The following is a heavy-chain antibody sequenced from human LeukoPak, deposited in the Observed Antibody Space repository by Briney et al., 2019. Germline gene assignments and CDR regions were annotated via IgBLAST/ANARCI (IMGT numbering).Heavy chain of an antibody. Sequence: PGGSLRLSCAACGFTFSSYDMHWVRQATGKGLEWVSAIGTAGDTYYPGSVKGRFTISRENAKNSLYLQMNSLRAGDTAVYYCAKDAGSYWRFDYWGQGTLVTVSS. D-gene: IGHD1-26*01. J-gene: IGHJ4*02. CDR2: IGTAGDT. V-gene: IGHV3-13*01. CDR3: AKDAGSYWRFDY. CDR1: GFTFSSYD.